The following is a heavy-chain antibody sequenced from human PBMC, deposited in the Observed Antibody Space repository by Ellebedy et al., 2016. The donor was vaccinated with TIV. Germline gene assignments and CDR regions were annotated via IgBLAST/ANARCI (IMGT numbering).Heavy chain of an antibody. CDR3: ARAIVRPHHYESTGYPGNYLDY. CDR1: GFTFSSYS. CDR2: ISSGGTVI. V-gene: IGHV3-48*02. D-gene: IGHD3-22*01. J-gene: IGHJ4*02. Sequence: PGGSLRLSCAASGFTFSSYSMNWVRQAPGKGLEWISFISSGGTVIYYADSVKGRFTISRDNAKNSMYLEINSLRDEDTAMYYCARAIVRPHHYESTGYPGNYLDYWGQGALVTVSS.